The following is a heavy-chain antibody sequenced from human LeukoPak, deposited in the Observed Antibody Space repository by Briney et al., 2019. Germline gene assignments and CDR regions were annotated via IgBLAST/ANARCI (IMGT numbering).Heavy chain of an antibody. V-gene: IGHV1-46*01. CDR1: GYTFTGYY. CDR2: INPSGGST. Sequence: ASVKVSCKASGYTFTGYYMHWVRQAPGQGLEWMGIINPSGGSTSYAQKFQGRVTMTRDMSTSTVYMELSSLRSEDTAVYYCARSQRPYYFDYWGQGTLVTVSS. D-gene: IGHD6-25*01. CDR3: ARSQRPYYFDY. J-gene: IGHJ4*02.